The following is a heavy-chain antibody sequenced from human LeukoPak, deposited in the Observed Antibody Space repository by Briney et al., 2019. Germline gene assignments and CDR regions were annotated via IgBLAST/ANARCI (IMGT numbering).Heavy chain of an antibody. V-gene: IGHV3-7*01. CDR3: ARERITMIVVVADY. J-gene: IGHJ4*02. D-gene: IGHD3-22*01. CDR1: GFKFSSFS. CDR2: IKQDGSEK. Sequence: TGGSLRLSCAASGFKFSSFSMNWVRQAPGKGLEWVANIKQDGSEKYYVDSVKGRFTISRDNAKNSLYLQMNSLRAGDTAVYYCARERITMIVVVADYWGQGTLVTVSS.